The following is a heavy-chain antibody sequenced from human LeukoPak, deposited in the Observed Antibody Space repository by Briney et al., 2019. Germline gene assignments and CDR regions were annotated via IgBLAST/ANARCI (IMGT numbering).Heavy chain of an antibody. Sequence: SVKVSCKASGFPLSSSAVQWVRQAGGQRLEWIGWNVVGSNNTNYAQKFQERVTITRDMSTSTAYMELSSLRSEDTAVYYCAAPYSTRWFDLWGRGTLVTVSS. CDR2: NVVGSNNT. V-gene: IGHV1-58*01. J-gene: IGHJ5*02. CDR1: GFPLSSSA. CDR3: AAPYSTRWFDL. D-gene: IGHD6-13*01.